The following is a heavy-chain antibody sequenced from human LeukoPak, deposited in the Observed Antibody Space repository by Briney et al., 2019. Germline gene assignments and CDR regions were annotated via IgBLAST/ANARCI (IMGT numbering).Heavy chain of an antibody. CDR3: AKEVWSGSLSAFDI. CDR2: ISYHGSDT. J-gene: IGHJ3*02. CDR1: GFAFSSYG. V-gene: IGHV3-30*18. D-gene: IGHD1-26*01. Sequence: SGGSLRLSCAASGFAFSSYGMYWVRQAPGKGLEWVAVISYHGSDTYYIDSVKGRFTISRDNSKNTLYLQMNSLRAEDTAVYYCAKEVWSGSLSAFDIWGQGTMVTVSS.